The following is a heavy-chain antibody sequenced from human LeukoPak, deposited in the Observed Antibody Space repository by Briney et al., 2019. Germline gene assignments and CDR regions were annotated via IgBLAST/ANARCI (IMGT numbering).Heavy chain of an antibody. Sequence: GGSLRLSCAASGFAVSSNYMSWVRQAPGKGLEWVSVIYIDGTTYYADSVKGRFTISRDDSKNTLYLQMNSLGAEDTALYYCARSPSSYGSARYFDYWGQGTLVTVSS. D-gene: IGHD3-10*01. V-gene: IGHV3-53*01. CDR1: GFAVSSNY. CDR2: IYIDGTT. CDR3: ARSPSSYGSARYFDY. J-gene: IGHJ4*02.